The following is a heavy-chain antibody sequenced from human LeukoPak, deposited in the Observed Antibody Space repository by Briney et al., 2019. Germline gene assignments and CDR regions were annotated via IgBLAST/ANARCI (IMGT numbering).Heavy chain of an antibody. CDR1: GYTFTSYY. D-gene: IGHD2-15*01. V-gene: IGHV1-46*01. J-gene: IGHJ3*02. CDR2: INPTTGDT. Sequence: ASVKVSCKASGYTFTSYYMHWVRQAPGQGLEWMGIINPTTGDTTYSQKFQGRLTMTRDMSTSTVYMELSSLTSEDTAVFYCARYGFSAVWQGGWHAFDIWGQGTVVTVSS. CDR3: ARYGFSAVWQGGWHAFDI.